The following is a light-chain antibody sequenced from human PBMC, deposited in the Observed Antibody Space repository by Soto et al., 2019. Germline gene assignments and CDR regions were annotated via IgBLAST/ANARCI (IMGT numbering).Light chain of an antibody. V-gene: IGKV1-39*01. CDR1: QSIISY. J-gene: IGKJ4*01. Sequence: DIQRTQSPSSLSASVGGRATVACRSSQSIISYLNWYQQKPGKAPKLLIYAASSLQSGVPSRFSGSGYGTDFTLTITSLQPEDFATYYCQKYNSAPLTFGGGTKVDI. CDR3: QKYNSAPLT. CDR2: AAS.